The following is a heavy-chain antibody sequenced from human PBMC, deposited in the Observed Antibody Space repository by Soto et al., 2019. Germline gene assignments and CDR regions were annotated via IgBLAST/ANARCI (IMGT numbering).Heavy chain of an antibody. J-gene: IGHJ3*02. CDR2: IYPGDSDT. CDR1: GYSFTSYW. Sequence: GESLKISCKGSGYSFTSYWIGWVLQMPGKGLEWMGIIYPGDSDTRYSPSFQGQVTISADKSISTAYLQWRSLKASDTAMYYCARLIEDDGQWHPSWVFDIWGQGTMVTVSS. V-gene: IGHV5-51*01. CDR3: ARLIEDDGQWHPSWVFDI. D-gene: IGHD6-19*01.